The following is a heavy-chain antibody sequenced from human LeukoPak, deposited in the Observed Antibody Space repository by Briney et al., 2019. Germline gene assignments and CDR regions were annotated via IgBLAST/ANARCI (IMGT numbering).Heavy chain of an antibody. Sequence: GGSLRLSCAASGFTFGSYAMSWVRQAPGKGLEWVSAISGSGGSTYYADSVKGRFTISRDNSKNTLYLQMNSLRAEDTAVYYCAKDNSGAAALPSDYWGQGTLVTVSS. J-gene: IGHJ4*02. CDR1: GFTFGSYA. V-gene: IGHV3-23*01. CDR3: AKDNSGAAALPSDY. D-gene: IGHD6-13*01. CDR2: ISGSGGST.